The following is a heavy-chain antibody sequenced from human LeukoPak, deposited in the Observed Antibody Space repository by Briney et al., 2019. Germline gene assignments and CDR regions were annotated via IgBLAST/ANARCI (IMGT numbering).Heavy chain of an antibody. J-gene: IGHJ4*02. CDR2: INPNSGNT. Sequence: ASVKVSCKASGYIFTSYDISWVRQAAGQGPEWMGWINPNSGNTNYAQKLQGRVTMTTDTSTSTAYMELRSLRSDDTAVYYCARDSLAEYYYDSSGYYYVEEEDYWGQGALVTVSS. D-gene: IGHD3-22*01. CDR1: GYIFTSYD. CDR3: ARDSLAEYYYDSSGYYYVEEEDY. V-gene: IGHV1-18*01.